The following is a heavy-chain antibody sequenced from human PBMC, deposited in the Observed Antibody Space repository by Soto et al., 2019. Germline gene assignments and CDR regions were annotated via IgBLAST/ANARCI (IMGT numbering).Heavy chain of an antibody. CDR2: IIPMFAAT. V-gene: IGHV1-69*01. Sequence: QVQLAQSGAEVRKPGSSVKVSCRASGGSFSDFAFSCVRQAPGQGLEWMGGIIPMFAATKYAQRFQGRVTIDKHESKRTVYLELSSPTSDDSAVYYCARGGIVAVPADVSSNDDYTNDRLDSWYQATLV. CDR1: GGSFSDFA. CDR3: ARGGIVAVPADVSSNDDYTNDRLDS. J-gene: IGHJ4*02. D-gene: IGHD4-4*01.